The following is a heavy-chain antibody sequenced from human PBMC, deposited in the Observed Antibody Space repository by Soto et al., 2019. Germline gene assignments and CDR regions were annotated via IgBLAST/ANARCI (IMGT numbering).Heavy chain of an antibody. Sequence: QITLKESGPTLVKPTQTLTLTCTFSGFSLSTSGVGVGWIRQPPGKALEWLALIYWDDDKRYSPSLKSRLTITKDTSKNQVVLIMTNMDPVDTATYYCAHQSRGYGISLFDYWGQGTLVTVSS. CDR2: IYWDDDK. V-gene: IGHV2-5*02. CDR1: GFSLSTSGVG. D-gene: IGHD5-12*01. CDR3: AHQSRGYGISLFDY. J-gene: IGHJ4*02.